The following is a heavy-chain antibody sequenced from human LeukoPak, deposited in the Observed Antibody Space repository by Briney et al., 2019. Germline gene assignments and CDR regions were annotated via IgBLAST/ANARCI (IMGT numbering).Heavy chain of an antibody. J-gene: IGHJ4*02. Sequence: GGSLRLSCAASGFTFSNLAMGWVRQAPGKGLEWVANIKYDGNEQYYVDSVKGRFTFSRDNAKNSLFLQMNSLRAEDTAVYYCARAQKGVTETLDYWGQGTLVTVSS. V-gene: IGHV3-7*05. CDR1: GFTFSNLA. CDR3: ARAQKGVTETLDY. CDR2: IKYDGNEQ. D-gene: IGHD2-21*02.